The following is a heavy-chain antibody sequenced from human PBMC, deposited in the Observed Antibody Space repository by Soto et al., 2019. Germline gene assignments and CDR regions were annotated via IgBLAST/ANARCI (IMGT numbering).Heavy chain of an antibody. CDR1: GGTFSSYA. Sequence: GASVKVSCKASGGTFSSYAISWVRQAPGQGLEWMGGIIPIFGTANYAQKFQGRVTITADKSTSTAYMELSSLRSEDTAVYYCARDPLGESLLDYWGPGTLVTVSS. J-gene: IGHJ4*02. CDR2: IIPIFGTA. D-gene: IGHD3-10*01. V-gene: IGHV1-69*06. CDR3: ARDPLGESLLDY.